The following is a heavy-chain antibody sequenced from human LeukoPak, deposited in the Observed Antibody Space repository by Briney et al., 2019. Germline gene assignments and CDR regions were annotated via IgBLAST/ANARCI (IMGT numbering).Heavy chain of an antibody. CDR1: GGSFSGYY. V-gene: IGHV4-34*01. CDR2: IYYSGST. CDR3: ARSRTLRPFDY. J-gene: IGHJ4*02. Sequence: SETLSLTCAVYGGSFSGYYWSWIRQPPGKGLEWIGSIYYSGSTYYNPSLKSRVTISVDTSKNQFSLKLSSVTAADTAVYYCARSRTLRPFDYWGQGTLVTVSS.